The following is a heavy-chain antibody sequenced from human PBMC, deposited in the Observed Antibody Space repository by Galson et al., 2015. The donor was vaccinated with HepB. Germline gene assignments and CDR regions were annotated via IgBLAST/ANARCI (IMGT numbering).Heavy chain of an antibody. D-gene: IGHD3-16*01. CDR1: GFTFDDYA. CDR2: ISWDGGST. J-gene: IGHJ4*02. Sequence: SLRLSCAASGFTFDDYAMHWVRQAPGKGLEWVSLISWDGGSTDYADSVKGRFTISRDNSKKSLYLQMNSLRAEDTALYYCAKETVLWGFDYWGQGTLVTVSS. CDR3: AKETVLWGFDY. V-gene: IGHV3-43D*04.